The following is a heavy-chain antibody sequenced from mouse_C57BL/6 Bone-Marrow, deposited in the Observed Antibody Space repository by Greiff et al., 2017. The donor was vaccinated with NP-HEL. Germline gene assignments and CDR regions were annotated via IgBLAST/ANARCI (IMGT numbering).Heavy chain of an antibody. D-gene: IGHD2-1*01. CDR3: TRVYYLYYFDY. J-gene: IGHJ2*01. CDR1: GFTFSSYA. CDR2: ISSGGDYI. V-gene: IGHV5-9-1*02. Sequence: EVQLVESGEGLVKPGGSLKLSYAASGFTFSSYAMSWVRQTPEKRLEWVAYISSGGDYIYYADTVKGRFTISRDNARNTLYLQMSSLKSEDTAMYYCTRVYYLYYFDYWGQGTTLTVSS.